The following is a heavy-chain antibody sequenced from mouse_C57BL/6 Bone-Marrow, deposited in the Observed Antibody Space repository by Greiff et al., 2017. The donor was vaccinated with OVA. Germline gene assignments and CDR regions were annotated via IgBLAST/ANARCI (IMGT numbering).Heavy chain of an antibody. D-gene: IGHD1-1*01. Sequence: QVQLKQSGAELVKPGASVKLSCKASGYTFTSYWMHWVKQRPGRGLEWIGRIDPNSGGTKYNEKFKSKATLTVDKSYSTAYMQLSSLTSEDSAVYFCARYYGSPYVYFDGWGTGTTVPVSS. CDR1: GYTFTSYW. CDR2: IDPNSGGT. V-gene: IGHV1-62-3*01. CDR3: ARYYGSPYVYFDG. J-gene: IGHJ1*03.